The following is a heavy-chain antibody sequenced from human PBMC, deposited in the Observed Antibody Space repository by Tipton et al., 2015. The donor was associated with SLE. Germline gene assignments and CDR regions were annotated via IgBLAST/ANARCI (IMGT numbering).Heavy chain of an antibody. CDR3: GRVYSSSWPIDY. CDR2: INHSGST. V-gene: IGHV4-34*01. D-gene: IGHD6-13*01. CDR1: GGSFSGYY. Sequence: TLSLTCAVYGGSFSGYYWSWVRQSPGQGLEWIGEINHSGSTKYNPSLKSRVTLSIDTFKNQFSLRLSSVTAADTAVYYCGRVYSSSWPIDYWGQGTLVTVSS. J-gene: IGHJ4*02.